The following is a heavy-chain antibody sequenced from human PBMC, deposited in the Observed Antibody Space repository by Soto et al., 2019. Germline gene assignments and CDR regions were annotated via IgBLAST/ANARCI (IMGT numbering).Heavy chain of an antibody. CDR3: ARQSYHYGPGSYWVVFDF. CDR1: GYSFTNYR. Sequence: GDSLKISCKGSGYSFTNYRIGWVRQMPGKGLEWMGIIYPGDSDTRYSPSFQGQVTISADKSISIAYLQWSSLKASDTAMYYCARQSYHYGPGSYWVVFDFWGQGTMVTVSS. J-gene: IGHJ3*01. D-gene: IGHD3-10*01. CDR2: IYPGDSDT. V-gene: IGHV5-51*01.